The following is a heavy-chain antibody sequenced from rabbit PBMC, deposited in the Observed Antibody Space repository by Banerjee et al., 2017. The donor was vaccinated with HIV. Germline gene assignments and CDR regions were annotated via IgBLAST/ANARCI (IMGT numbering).Heavy chain of an antibody. V-gene: IGHV1S45*01. CDR1: GFSFSRSYW. D-gene: IGHD6-1*01. J-gene: IGHJ4*01. CDR2: IIGGSSGTT. Sequence: QEQLEESGGDLVKPEGSLTLTCTASGFSFSRSYWIWWVRQAPGKGLEWIARIIGGSSGTTHYASRAKGRFTISKTSSTTVTLQMTSLTAADTATYFCARNGGMLDYKLWGPGTLVTVS. CDR3: ARNGGMLDYKL.